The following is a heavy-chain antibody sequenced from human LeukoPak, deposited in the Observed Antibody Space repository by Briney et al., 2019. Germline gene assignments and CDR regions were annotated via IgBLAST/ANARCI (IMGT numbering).Heavy chain of an antibody. V-gene: IGHV4-59*11. CDR2: IYYSGST. CDR1: GGSISSHY. D-gene: IGHD2-15*01. Sequence: KPSETLSLTCTVSGGSISSHYWSWIRQPPGKGLEWIGYIYYSGSTNYNPSLKSRVTMSVDTSKNQFSLKLSSVTAADTAVYYCARGRGISPSIWGQGTLVTVSS. J-gene: IGHJ4*02. CDR3: ARGRGISPSI.